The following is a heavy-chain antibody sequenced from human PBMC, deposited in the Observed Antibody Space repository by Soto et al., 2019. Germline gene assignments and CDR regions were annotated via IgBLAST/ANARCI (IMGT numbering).Heavy chain of an antibody. CDR1: GFTFSSYA. Sequence: GGSLRLSCAASGFTFSSYAMHWVRQAPGKVLEWVSVISSGADRTYYADSVKGRFTISRDNSKTTLYLQMTSLRAEDTAVYYCASRAVAYCGGDCYSYYFDYWGQGTLVTVSS. J-gene: IGHJ4*02. CDR2: ISSGADRT. V-gene: IGHV3-23*01. CDR3: ASRAVAYCGGDCYSYYFDY. D-gene: IGHD2-21*01.